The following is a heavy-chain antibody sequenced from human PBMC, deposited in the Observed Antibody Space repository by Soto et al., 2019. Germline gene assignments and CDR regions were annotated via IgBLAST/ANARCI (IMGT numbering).Heavy chain of an antibody. J-gene: IGHJ4*02. Sequence: PSETLSVTWAVSGGSISSGGYSWSWIRQPPGKGLEWIGYMYYSGSTYYNPSLKSRVTISVDTSKNQFSLKLSSVTAADTAVYYCARGGHSGSYSDYWGQGTLVTVSS. CDR2: MYYSGST. CDR3: ARGGHSGSYSDY. D-gene: IGHD1-26*01. CDR1: GGSISSGGYS. V-gene: IGHV4-31*11.